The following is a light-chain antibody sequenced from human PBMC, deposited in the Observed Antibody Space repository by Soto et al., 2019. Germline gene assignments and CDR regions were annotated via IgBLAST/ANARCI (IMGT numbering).Light chain of an antibody. Sequence: EFVLTQSPGTLSLSPGARAPLSCRASQTVRNNYLVWYQHKPGQGPSLLIYDASTGATGIPARFSGSGSGTEFTLTISSLQSEDFAVYYCQQYNDWPWTFGHGTKVDIK. CDR3: QQYNDWPWT. CDR1: QTVRNN. CDR2: DAS. V-gene: IGKV3-15*01. J-gene: IGKJ1*01.